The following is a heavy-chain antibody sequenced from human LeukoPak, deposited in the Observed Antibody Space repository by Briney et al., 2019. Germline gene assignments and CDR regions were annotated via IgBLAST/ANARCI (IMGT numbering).Heavy chain of an antibody. CDR2: ISAYNGNT. Sequence: ASVKVSCKASGYTFTSFGISWVRQAPGQGLEWMGWISAYNGNTNYAQKLQGRVTMTTDTSTSTAYMELRSLRSDDTAVYYCAREIGFVVGATRDYWGQGTLVTVSS. V-gene: IGHV1-18*01. J-gene: IGHJ4*02. D-gene: IGHD1-26*01. CDR3: AREIGFVVGATRDY. CDR1: GYTFTSFG.